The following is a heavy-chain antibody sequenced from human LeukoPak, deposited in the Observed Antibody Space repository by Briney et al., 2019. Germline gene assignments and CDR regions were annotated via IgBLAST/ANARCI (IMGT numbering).Heavy chain of an antibody. CDR1: GGSVSSGSHY. V-gene: IGHV4-61*01. D-gene: IGHD6-19*01. CDR3: ARGGIMALAGGLDF. CDR2: IYYSGST. J-gene: IGHJ4*02. Sequence: PSETLSLTCTVSGGSVSSGSHYWSWIRQPPGKGLEWIGYIYYSGSTNFNPSPKSRVTISVDTSKNQFSLKLSSVTAADTAVYYCARGGIMALAGGLDFWGQGTLVTVSS.